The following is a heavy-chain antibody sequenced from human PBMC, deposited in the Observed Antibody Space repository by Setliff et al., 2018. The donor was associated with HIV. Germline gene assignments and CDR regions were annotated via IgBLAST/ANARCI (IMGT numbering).Heavy chain of an antibody. V-gene: IGHV4-59*08. CDR2: MSLTRDT. CDR3: ARHYDSSGYGDYFDD. Sequence: ETLSLTCTVSGASISGSYWIWIRQPPGKGLEWIGYMSLTRDTKYNPSLNSRVTTSIDTSKNQFSLELRSVTAADTAVYYCARHYDSSGYGDYFDDWGRGIQVTVSS. J-gene: IGHJ4*02. D-gene: IGHD3-22*01. CDR1: GASISGSY.